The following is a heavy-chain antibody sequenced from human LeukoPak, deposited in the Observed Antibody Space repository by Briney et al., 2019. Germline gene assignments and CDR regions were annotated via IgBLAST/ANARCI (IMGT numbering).Heavy chain of an antibody. CDR1: GGSISTNDYY. Sequence: SETLSLTCTVSGGSISTNDYYWGWIRQPPGKGLEWIGYIYYSGSTNYNPSPKSRVTISVDTSKNQFSLKLSSVTAADTAVYYCARRRYYGSGSYGYDYWGQGTLVTVSS. CDR2: IYYSGST. V-gene: IGHV4-61*05. D-gene: IGHD3-10*01. J-gene: IGHJ4*02. CDR3: ARRRYYGSGSYGYDY.